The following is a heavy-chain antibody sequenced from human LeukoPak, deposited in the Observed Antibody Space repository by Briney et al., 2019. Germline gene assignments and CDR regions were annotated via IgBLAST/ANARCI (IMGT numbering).Heavy chain of an antibody. CDR2: IIPIFGTA. CDR3: ARDVGVVVPAAMRGYNWFDP. J-gene: IGHJ5*02. Sequence: ASVKVSCKASGGTFSSYAISLVRQAPGQGLEWMGRIIPIFGTANYAQKFQGRVTITTDESTSTAYMELSSLRSEDTAVYYCARDVGVVVPAAMRGYNWFDPWDQGPLVTVSS. V-gene: IGHV1-69*05. CDR1: GGTFSSYA. D-gene: IGHD2-2*01.